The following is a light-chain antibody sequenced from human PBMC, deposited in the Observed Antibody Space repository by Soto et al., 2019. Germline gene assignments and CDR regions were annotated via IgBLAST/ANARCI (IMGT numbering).Light chain of an antibody. Sequence: QSVLTQPPSVSGAPGQRVTISCTGSSSNIGADYDVQWYQQLPETAPKLLIYDNSNRPSGVPDRFSGSKSGTSASLAITGLQAADEADYYCQSFDSSLSGWVFGGGTKLTVL. CDR2: DNS. J-gene: IGLJ2*01. CDR3: QSFDSSLSGWV. V-gene: IGLV1-40*01. CDR1: SSNIGADYD.